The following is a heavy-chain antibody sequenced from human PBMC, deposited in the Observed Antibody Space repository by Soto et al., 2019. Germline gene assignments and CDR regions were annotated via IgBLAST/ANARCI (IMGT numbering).Heavy chain of an antibody. CDR2: ILPIFGTA. D-gene: IGHD4-17*01. CDR1: GGTFSTSS. Sequence: QVQLVQSGAEVKKPGSSVKVSCKASGGTFSTSSINWVRQAPGQRPEWMGNILPIFGTADYAQKFQDRVTNTADKCTKTAYMEISSLLSEDTAVYYCARGHEYGGSSDAFDTWGQGKVGTVSS. J-gene: IGHJ3*02. CDR3: ARGHEYGGSSDAFDT. V-gene: IGHV1-69*14.